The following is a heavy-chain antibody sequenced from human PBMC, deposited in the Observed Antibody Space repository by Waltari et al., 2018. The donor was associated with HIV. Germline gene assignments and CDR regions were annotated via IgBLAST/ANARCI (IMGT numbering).Heavy chain of an antibody. CDR1: GFSFSSYE. Sequence: EVQLVQSGGGLVQPGGSLRLSCAASGFSFSSYEMHWVRQAPGKGLEWVSDMSTTGSTVYYANSVKGRFTIARDNAKKSLYLQMNSLRAEDTAVYYCTRGLRLLRSILPFDYWGQGTLVPVSS. V-gene: IGHV3-48*03. J-gene: IGHJ4*02. CDR3: TRGLRLLRSILPFDY. CDR2: MSTTGSTV. D-gene: IGHD1-26*01.